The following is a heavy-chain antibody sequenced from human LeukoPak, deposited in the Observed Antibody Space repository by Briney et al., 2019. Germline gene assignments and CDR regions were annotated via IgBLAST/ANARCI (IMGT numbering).Heavy chain of an antibody. J-gene: IGHJ4*02. CDR2: IYYFGTT. CDR1: GGSIIDSSYY. Sequence: SETLSLTCTVPGGSIIDSSYYWGWIRQPPGKGLEWIGNIYYFGTTLHNPSLKSRVTMSEDTSKNQFSLKLSSVTAADTAVYYCARDSHAWYGQYYFDFWGQGALVTVSS. D-gene: IGHD6-13*01. CDR3: ARDSHAWYGQYYFDF. V-gene: IGHV4-39*07.